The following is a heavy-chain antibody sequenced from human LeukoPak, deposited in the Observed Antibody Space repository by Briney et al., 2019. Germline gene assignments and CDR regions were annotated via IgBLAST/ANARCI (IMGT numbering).Heavy chain of an antibody. CDR2: ISSSSSYI. V-gene: IGHV3-21*01. Sequence: GGSLRLSCAASGFTSSSYSVNWVRQAPGKGLEWVSSISSSSSYIYYADSVKGRFTISRDNAKNSLYLQMNSLRAEDTAVYYCARDSAVDCSGGSCYSDFQHWGQGTLVTVSS. D-gene: IGHD2-15*01. J-gene: IGHJ1*01. CDR3: ARDSAVDCSGGSCYSDFQH. CDR1: GFTSSSYS.